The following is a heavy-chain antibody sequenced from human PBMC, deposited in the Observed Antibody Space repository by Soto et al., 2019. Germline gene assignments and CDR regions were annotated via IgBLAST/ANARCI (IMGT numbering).Heavy chain of an antibody. CDR3: AKDPQSVWLTTTCPDY. J-gene: IGHJ4*02. CDR2: ISYDGSSK. Sequence: QVQLVESGGGVVQPGRSLRLSCAASGFTFSSYGMHWVRQAPGKGLEWVTVISYDGSSKYYADSVKGRFTISRDNSKNTLSLQMNSLRVEDTAVYYCAKDPQSVWLTTTCPDYWGQGTLVTVSS. CDR1: GFTFSSYG. D-gene: IGHD6-19*01. V-gene: IGHV3-30*18.